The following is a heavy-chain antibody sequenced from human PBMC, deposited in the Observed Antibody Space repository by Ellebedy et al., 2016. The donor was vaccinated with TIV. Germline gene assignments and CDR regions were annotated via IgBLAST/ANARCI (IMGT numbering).Heavy chain of an antibody. V-gene: IGHV1-24*01. CDR1: GYTLTELS. CDR3: ATVGDGYKYYYYGMDV. CDR2: FDPEDGET. D-gene: IGHD5-24*01. J-gene: IGHJ6*02. Sequence: ASVKVSCKVSGYTLTELSMHWVRQAPGKGLEWIGGFDPEDGETIYAQKFQGRVTMTEDTSTDTAYMELSSLRSEDTAVYYCATVGDGYKYYYYGMDVWGQGTTVIVSS.